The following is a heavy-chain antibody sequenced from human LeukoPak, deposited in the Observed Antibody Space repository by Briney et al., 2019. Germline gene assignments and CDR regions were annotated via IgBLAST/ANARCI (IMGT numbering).Heavy chain of an antibody. CDR2: MNPNSGNT. D-gene: IGHD4-11*01. J-gene: IGHJ6*02. CDR3: ASSGPTVTTDYYYGMDV. Sequence: ASVKVSCKASGYTFTSYDINWVRQATGQGLEWMGWMNPNSGNTGYAQKFQGRVTMTRNTSISTAYMELSSLRSEDTAVYYCASSGPTVTTDYYYGMDVWGQGTTVTVSS. V-gene: IGHV1-8*01. CDR1: GYTFTSYD.